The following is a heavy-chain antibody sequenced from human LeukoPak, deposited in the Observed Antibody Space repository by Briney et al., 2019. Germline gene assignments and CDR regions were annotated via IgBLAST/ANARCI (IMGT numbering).Heavy chain of an antibody. D-gene: IGHD3-9*01. J-gene: IGHJ5*02. CDR2: IYYSGST. CDR1: GCSISSYY. Sequence: PSETLSLTCTVSGCSISSYYWSWIRQPPGKGLEWIGYIYYSGSTNYNPSLKSRVTISVDTSKNQFSLKLSSVTAADTAVYYCARDPGMILTRPYNWFDPWGQGSLVTVSS. CDR3: ARDPGMILTRPYNWFDP. V-gene: IGHV4-59*01.